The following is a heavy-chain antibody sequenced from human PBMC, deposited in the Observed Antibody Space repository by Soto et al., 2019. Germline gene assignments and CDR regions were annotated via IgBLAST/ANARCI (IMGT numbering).Heavy chain of an antibody. V-gene: IGHV1-3*04. CDR2: INTGNGNT. CDR3: ARDRYYYYDTSGYFSY. Sequence: QVQLVQSGAEVKKPGASMRVSCRTSGYTFTSHFIHWVRQAPEQGLGWRGWINTGNGNTRYSETFEGRVTITRDTSVNTVYMELSSLRSEDTAVYYCARDRYYYYDTSGYFSYWGQGTLVTVSS. CDR1: GYTFTSHF. J-gene: IGHJ4*02. D-gene: IGHD3-22*01.